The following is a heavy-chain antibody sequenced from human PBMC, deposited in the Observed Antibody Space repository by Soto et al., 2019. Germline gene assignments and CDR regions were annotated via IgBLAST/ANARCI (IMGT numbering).Heavy chain of an antibody. CDR3: SRCCSSTSYYYYYYMDV. CDR2: IYYSGST. Sequence: SETLSLTCTVSGGSISSSSYYWGWIRQPPGKGLEWIGSIYYSGSTYYNTSLKSRVTISVDTSKNQFSLKLSSVTAADTAVYFFSRCCSSTSYYYYYYMDVWGKGTTVTVSS. D-gene: IGHD2-2*01. V-gene: IGHV4-39*01. CDR1: GGSISSSSYY. J-gene: IGHJ6*03.